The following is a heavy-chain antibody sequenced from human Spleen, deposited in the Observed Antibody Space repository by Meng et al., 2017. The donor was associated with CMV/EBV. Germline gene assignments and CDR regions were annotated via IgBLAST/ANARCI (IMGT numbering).Heavy chain of an antibody. CDR2: ISSSSRYI. D-gene: IGHD2-2*01. V-gene: IGHV3-21*04. CDR1: VSFAAYN. Sequence: VSFAAYNMGWVRQAPGEGLEWISTISSSSRYIHYAESMKDQFTISRDDAKNSLYLQMNSLRTEDTAPYYCAKVDCFSTSCYSRFDYWGQGTLVTVSS. J-gene: IGHJ4*02. CDR3: AKVDCFSTSCYSRFDY.